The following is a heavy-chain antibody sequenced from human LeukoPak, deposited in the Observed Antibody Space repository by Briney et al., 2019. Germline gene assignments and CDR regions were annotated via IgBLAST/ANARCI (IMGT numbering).Heavy chain of an antibody. D-gene: IGHD1-26*01. CDR2: IYYSGST. V-gene: IGHV4-39*07. Sequence: SQTLSLTCTVSGGSISSGSYYWSWIRQPAGKGLEWIGSIYYSGSTYYNPSLKSRVTISVDTSKNQFSLKLSSVTAADTAVYYCARQPLVGATDSFDYWGQGTLVTVSS. J-gene: IGHJ4*02. CDR1: GGSISSGSYY. CDR3: ARQPLVGATDSFDY.